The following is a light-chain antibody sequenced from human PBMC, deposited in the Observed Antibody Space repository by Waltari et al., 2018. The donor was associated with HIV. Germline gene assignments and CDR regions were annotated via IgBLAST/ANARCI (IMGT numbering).Light chain of an antibody. CDR3: NSRDSSGNHLV. Sequence: SSELTQDPAVSVALGQTVRITCQGDSLRSYYATWYQQKPGQAPVLVIYGENNRPSGLPDRFSGSSSGNTASLTIPGAQAEDEADYYCNSRDSSGNHLVFGTGTKVTVL. CDR1: SLRSYY. J-gene: IGLJ1*01. CDR2: GEN. V-gene: IGLV3-19*01.